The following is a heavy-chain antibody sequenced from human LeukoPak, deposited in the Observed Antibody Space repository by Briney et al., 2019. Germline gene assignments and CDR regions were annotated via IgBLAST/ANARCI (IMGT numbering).Heavy chain of an antibody. D-gene: IGHD6-19*01. Sequence: GGSLRLSCAPSGFTFSSYGMHWVRQAPGKGLEWVAVISYDGSNKYYADSVKGRFTISRDNSKNTLYLQMNSLRAEDTAVYYCAKDEQWLDYYYGMDVWGQGTTVTVSS. CDR1: GFTFSSYG. J-gene: IGHJ6*02. V-gene: IGHV3-30*18. CDR3: AKDEQWLDYYYGMDV. CDR2: ISYDGSNK.